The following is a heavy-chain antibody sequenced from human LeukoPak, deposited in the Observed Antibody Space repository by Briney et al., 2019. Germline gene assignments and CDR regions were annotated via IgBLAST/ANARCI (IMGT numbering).Heavy chain of an antibody. Sequence: ASVKVSCKASGYTFSGYYMHWVRQAPGQGLEWMGIINPSGGSTSYAQKFQGRVTMTRDTSTSTVYMELSSLRSEDTAVYYCARNAPGPNAFDIWGQGTMVTVSS. J-gene: IGHJ3*02. D-gene: IGHD1-14*01. CDR2: INPSGGST. CDR3: ARNAPGPNAFDI. V-gene: IGHV1-46*01. CDR1: GYTFSGYY.